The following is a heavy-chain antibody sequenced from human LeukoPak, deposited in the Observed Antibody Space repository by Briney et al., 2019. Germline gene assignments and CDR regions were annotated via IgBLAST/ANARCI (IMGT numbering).Heavy chain of an antibody. V-gene: IGHV5-51*01. CDR2: IYPGDFDT. CDR1: GFDFANSW. Sequence: GESLKISCQVSGFDFANSWIGWVRQMLGKGLEWMGIIYPGDFDTRYSPSFQGQVTISADKSISTAYLRSSSLKASDTATYYCARRFGDNSGWQSYFDLWGQGTLVTVSS. J-gene: IGHJ4*02. CDR3: ARRFGDNSGWQSYFDL. D-gene: IGHD6-19*01.